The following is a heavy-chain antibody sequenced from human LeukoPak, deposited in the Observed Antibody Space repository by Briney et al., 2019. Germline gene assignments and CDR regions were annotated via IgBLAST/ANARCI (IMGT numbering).Heavy chain of an antibody. CDR3: ARATAPADAFDI. V-gene: IGHV1-69*06. CDR1: GGTFSNFA. Sequence: SVKVSCKASGGTFSNFAISWVRQAPGQGLEWMGGIIPIFGTANYAQKFQGRVTITADKSTSTAYMELSSLRSEDTAVYYCARATAPADAFDIWGQGTMVTVSS. J-gene: IGHJ3*02. CDR2: IIPIFGTA.